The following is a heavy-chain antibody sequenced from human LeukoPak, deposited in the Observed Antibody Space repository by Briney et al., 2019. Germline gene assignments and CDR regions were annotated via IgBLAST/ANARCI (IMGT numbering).Heavy chain of an antibody. CDR1: GFTFSSYA. Sequence: GRSLRLSCAASGFTFSSYAMHWVRQAPGKGLEWVAVISYDGSNKYYADSVKGRFTISRDNSKNTLYLQMNSLRAEDTAVYYCAGPLESQAFQYYYYYGMDVWGQGTTVTVSS. CDR3: AGPLESQAFQYYYYYGMDV. J-gene: IGHJ6*02. CDR2: ISYDGSNK. V-gene: IGHV3-30-3*01.